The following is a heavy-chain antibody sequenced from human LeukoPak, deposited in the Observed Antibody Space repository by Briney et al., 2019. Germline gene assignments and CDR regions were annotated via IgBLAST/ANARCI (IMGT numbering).Heavy chain of an antibody. CDR3: ARTRGYSSSPIRTPCFDY. CDR2: ISWNGDSV. V-gene: IGHV3-9*01. Sequence: PGGSLRLSCAASGFTFGDYAMHWVRQVPGKGLEWVSGISWNGDSVGYADSVKGRFTISRDNAKNSLYLQMNSLRAEDTAVYYCARTRGYSSSPIRTPCFDYWGQGTLVTVSS. CDR1: GFTFGDYA. D-gene: IGHD6-6*01. J-gene: IGHJ4*02.